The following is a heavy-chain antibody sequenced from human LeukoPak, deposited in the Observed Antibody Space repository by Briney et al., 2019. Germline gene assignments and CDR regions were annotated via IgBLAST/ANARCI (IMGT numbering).Heavy chain of an antibody. D-gene: IGHD6-13*01. CDR1: GGSISSSSYY. Sequence: SETLSLTCTVSGGSISSSSYYWGWIRQPPGKGLEWIGSIYYNGSTYYNPSLKSRVTISVDTSKNQFSLKLSSVTAADTAVYYCARDRRSIAANYGMDVWPRDHGHRLL. V-gene: IGHV4-39*07. CDR3: ARDRRSIAANYGMDV. CDR2: IYYNGST. J-gene: IGHJ6*02.